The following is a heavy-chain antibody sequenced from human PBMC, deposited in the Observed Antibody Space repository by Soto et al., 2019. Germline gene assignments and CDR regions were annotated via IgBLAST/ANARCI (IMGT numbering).Heavy chain of an antibody. CDR2: IYYSGGT. D-gene: IGHD4-4*01. CDR3: ARAEYSKIAY. V-gene: IGHV4-59*01. CDR1: GGSINNYY. J-gene: IGHJ4*02. Sequence: PSETLSLTCTISGGSINNYYGSWIRQPPGRGLEWIGHIYYSGGTSFSPSLKSRVTISVDTYKNQFSLKLSSVTAADTDVYYCARAEYSKIAYWGQGTLVTVSS.